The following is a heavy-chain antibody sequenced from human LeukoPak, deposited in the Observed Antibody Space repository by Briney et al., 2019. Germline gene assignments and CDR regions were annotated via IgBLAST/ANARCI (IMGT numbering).Heavy chain of an antibody. V-gene: IGHV3-23*01. J-gene: IGHJ4*02. D-gene: IGHD3-16*01. CDR1: GFAFRSYA. CDR3: AKVYYDYFDY. Sequence: GGSLSLSCAASGFAFRSYAMIWVGQAPGKGRQWVSAISGSGGSTYYADSVKGRFTISRDNSKNTVYLQMNSLRAEDTAMYYCAKVYYDYFDYWGQGTLVTVSS. CDR2: ISGSGGST.